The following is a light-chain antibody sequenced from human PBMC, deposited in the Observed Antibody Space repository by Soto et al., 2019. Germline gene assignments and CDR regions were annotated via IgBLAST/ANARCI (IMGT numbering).Light chain of an antibody. CDR3: QQYNTWPPM. J-gene: IGKJ3*01. CDR2: DAS. V-gene: IGKV3-15*01. Sequence: ETVMTQSPATLSVSPGERATLSCRASQSVSSNLAWYQQKPGQAPRLLIYDASTKATGIPARFRGRGSGTEPTLTISSRQSEDFAVYYCQQYNTWPPMFGPGTKVGIK. CDR1: QSVSSN.